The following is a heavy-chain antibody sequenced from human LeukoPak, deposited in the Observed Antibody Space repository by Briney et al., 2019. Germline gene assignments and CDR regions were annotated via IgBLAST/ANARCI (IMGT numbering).Heavy chain of an antibody. D-gene: IGHD3-22*01. Sequence: SETLSLTCTVSGGSISSGDYYWSWIRQHPGKGLEWIGSIFYSGSTFYSPSLKSRVSVSIDTSENQFSLKLNSVTAADTAVYYCARRFVGYGYFDYWGQGTLVTVSS. CDR1: GGSISSGDYY. V-gene: IGHV4-31*03. CDR3: ARRFVGYGYFDY. CDR2: IFYSGST. J-gene: IGHJ4*02.